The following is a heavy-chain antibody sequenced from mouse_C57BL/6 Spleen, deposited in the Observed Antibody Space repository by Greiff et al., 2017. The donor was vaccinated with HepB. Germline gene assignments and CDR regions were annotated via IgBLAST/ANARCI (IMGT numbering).Heavy chain of an antibody. V-gene: IGHV5-9*01. J-gene: IGHJ1*03. CDR3: ARHGPFYYYGSNWYFDV. CDR2: ISGGGGNT. D-gene: IGHD1-1*01. CDR1: GFTFSSYT. Sequence: EVNVVESGGGLVKPGGSLKLSCAASGFTFSSYTMSWVRQTPEKRLEWVATISGGGGNTYYPDSVKGRFTISRDNAKNTLYLQMSSLRSEDTALYYCARHGPFYYYGSNWYFDVWGTGTTVTVSS.